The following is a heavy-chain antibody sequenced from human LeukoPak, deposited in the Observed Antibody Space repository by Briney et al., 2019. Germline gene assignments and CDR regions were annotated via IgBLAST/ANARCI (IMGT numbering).Heavy chain of an antibody. CDR1: GYTFTSYD. CDR2: MNPNSGNT. Sequence: ASVKVSCTASGYTFTSYDINWVRQATGQGLEWMGWMNPNSGNTGYAQKFQGRVTMTRNTSISTAYMELSSLRYEDTAVYYCARRNYDFWSGYYTVDYWGQGTLVTVSS. D-gene: IGHD3-3*01. V-gene: IGHV1-8*01. CDR3: ARRNYDFWSGYYTVDY. J-gene: IGHJ4*02.